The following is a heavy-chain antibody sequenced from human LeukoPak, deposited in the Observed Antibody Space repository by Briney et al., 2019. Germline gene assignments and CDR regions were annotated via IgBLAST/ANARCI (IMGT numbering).Heavy chain of an antibody. V-gene: IGHV4-59*08. CDR1: GGSISSYY. CDR3: ARQGSGKWWFDP. J-gene: IGHJ5*02. Sequence: SETLSLTCTVSGGSISSYYWSWIRQPPGKGLEWIGCTYYSGSTNYNPSLKSRVTISVDTSKNQFSLKLSSVTAADTAVYYCARQGSGKWWFDPWGQGTLVTVSS. D-gene: IGHD3-10*01. CDR2: TYYSGST.